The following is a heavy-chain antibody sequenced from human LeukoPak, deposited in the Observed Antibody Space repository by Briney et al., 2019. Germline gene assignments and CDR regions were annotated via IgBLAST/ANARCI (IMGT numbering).Heavy chain of an antibody. CDR1: GFTFSSYA. D-gene: IGHD6-13*01. Sequence: GESLKISCAASGFTFSSYAMSWVRQAPGKGLEWVSAISGSGGSTYYADSVKGRFTISRDNSKNTLYLQMDSLRAEDTAVYYCAKDRGSSSWYCLDYWGQGTLVTVSS. V-gene: IGHV3-23*01. CDR3: AKDRGSSSWYCLDY. CDR2: ISGSGGST. J-gene: IGHJ4*02.